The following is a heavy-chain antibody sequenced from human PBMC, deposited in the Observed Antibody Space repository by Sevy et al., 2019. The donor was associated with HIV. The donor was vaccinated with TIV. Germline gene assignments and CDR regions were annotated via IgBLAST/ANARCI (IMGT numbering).Heavy chain of an antibody. CDR1: GFTFSSFG. Sequence: GGSLRLSCAASGFTFSSFGLHWVRQAPGKGLEWVASISFDVDYVYYADSVKGRFTIFRDNSKNILYLQKNSLRVEDTALYYCAKDGGNAPQYYGMDVWGQGTTVTVSS. CDR3: AKDGGNAPQYYGMDV. CDR2: ISFDVDYV. V-gene: IGHV3-30*18. J-gene: IGHJ6*02. D-gene: IGHD3-16*01.